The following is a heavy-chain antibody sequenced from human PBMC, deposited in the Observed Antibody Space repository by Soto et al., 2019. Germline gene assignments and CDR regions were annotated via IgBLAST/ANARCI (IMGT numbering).Heavy chain of an antibody. Sequence: QVQLVQSGAEVKKPGASVKVSCKASGYTFTSYDINWVRQATGQGLEWMGWMNPNSGNTGYAQKFQGRVTMTRNTSISTAYMELSSLRSEDTAVYYCARGGCGGGSCYRSPYYYYGMDVWGQGTTVTVSS. CDR1: GYTFTSYD. CDR2: MNPNSGNT. CDR3: ARGGCGGGSCYRSPYYYYGMDV. V-gene: IGHV1-8*01. J-gene: IGHJ6*02. D-gene: IGHD2-15*01.